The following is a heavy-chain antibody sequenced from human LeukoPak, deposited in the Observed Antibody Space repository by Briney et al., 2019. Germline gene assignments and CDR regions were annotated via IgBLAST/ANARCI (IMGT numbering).Heavy chain of an antibody. CDR3: ARDTLWGSYDGFDY. V-gene: IGHV3-33*01. J-gene: IGHJ4*02. D-gene: IGHD3-16*01. CDR1: GFTFSSYG. Sequence: HPGGSLRLSCAASGFTFSSYGMHWVRQAPGKGLEWVAVIWYDGSNKYYADSVKGRFTISRDNSKNTLYLQMNSLRAEDTAVYYCARDTLWGSYDGFDYWGQGTLVTVSS. CDR2: IWYDGSNK.